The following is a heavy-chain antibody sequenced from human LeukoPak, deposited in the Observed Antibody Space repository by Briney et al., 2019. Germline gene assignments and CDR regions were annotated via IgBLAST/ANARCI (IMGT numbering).Heavy chain of an antibody. V-gene: IGHV4-31*03. J-gene: IGHJ4*02. CDR1: GGSISSGGYY. Sequence: SQTLSLTCTVSGGSISSGGYYWSWIRQHPGKGLEWIGYIYYSGSTYYNPSLKSRVTISVDTSKNQFSLKLSSVTAVDTAVYYCAREGATVTTSRGFDYWGQGTLVTVSS. CDR2: IYYSGST. D-gene: IGHD4-17*01. CDR3: AREGATVTTSRGFDY.